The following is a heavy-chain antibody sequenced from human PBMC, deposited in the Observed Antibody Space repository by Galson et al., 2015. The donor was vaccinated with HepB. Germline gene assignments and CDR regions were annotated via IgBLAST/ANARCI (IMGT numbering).Heavy chain of an antibody. D-gene: IGHD3-22*01. CDR1: GFTFSSYG. J-gene: IGHJ4*02. CDR3: ARDGEDYYDSSGYEDY. Sequence: SLRLSCAASGFTFSSYGMNWVRQAPGKGLEWVSSISSSSSYIYYADSVKGRFTISRDNAKNSLYLQMNSLRAEDTAVYYCARDGEDYYDSSGYEDYWGQGTLVTVSS. V-gene: IGHV3-21*01. CDR2: ISSSSSYI.